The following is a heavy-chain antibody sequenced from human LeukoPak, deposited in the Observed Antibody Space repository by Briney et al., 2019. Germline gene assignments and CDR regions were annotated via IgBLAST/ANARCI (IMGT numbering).Heavy chain of an antibody. J-gene: IGHJ4*02. Sequence: GGSLRLSCAASGFTFSSYAMHWVRQAPGKGLGWVAVISYDGSNKYYADSVKGRFTISRDNSKNTLYLQMNSLRAEDTAVYYCAREPRLGMIDYWGQGTLVTVSS. CDR3: AREPRLGMIDY. D-gene: IGHD7-27*01. CDR1: GFTFSSYA. CDR2: ISYDGSNK. V-gene: IGHV3-30-3*01.